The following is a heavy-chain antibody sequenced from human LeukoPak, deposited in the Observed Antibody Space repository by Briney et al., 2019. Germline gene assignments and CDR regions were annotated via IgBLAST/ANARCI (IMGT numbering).Heavy chain of an antibody. CDR3: AREGSMVRGVLDY. J-gene: IGHJ4*02. CDR1: GDSISSSSYY. CDR2: ISYSGSM. D-gene: IGHD3-10*01. V-gene: IGHV4-39*07. Sequence: SETLSLTCTVSGDSISSSSYYWGWIRQPPGKGLEWIGSISYSGSMYYNPSLKSRVTISVDTSKNQFSLKLSSVTAADTAVYYCAREGSMVRGVLDYWGQGTLVTVSS.